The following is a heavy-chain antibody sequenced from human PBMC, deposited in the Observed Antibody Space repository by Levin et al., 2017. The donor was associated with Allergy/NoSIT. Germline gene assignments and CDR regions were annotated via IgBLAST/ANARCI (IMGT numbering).Heavy chain of an antibody. D-gene: IGHD1-26*01. CDR3: ARIPGSPTLWEVNIDAFEV. CDR2: IWYDGSKK. Sequence: GGSLRLSCAASGFSFSSYGIHWVRQAPGKGLEWVAFIWYDGSKKFYADSVKGRFAISRDNSKNTLSLQMNSLRVEDTALYHCARIPGSPTLWEVNIDAFEVWGQGTMVTVSS. J-gene: IGHJ3*01. V-gene: IGHV3-33*01. CDR1: GFSFSSYG.